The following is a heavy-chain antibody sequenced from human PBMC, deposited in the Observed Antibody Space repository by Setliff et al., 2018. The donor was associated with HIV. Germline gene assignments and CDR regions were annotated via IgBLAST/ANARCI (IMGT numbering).Heavy chain of an antibody. V-gene: IGHV4-28*01. Sequence: AETLSLTCVVSGYSISSSNWWGWIRQPPGKGLEWIGYINHNELTYYNPSLKSRIIMSVDTSKKQLSLKLSSVTAVDTAVYFCARISNGFEPNAFDTWGLGTMVTVSS. CDR1: GYSISSSNW. CDR3: ARISNGFEPNAFDT. CDR2: INHNELT. D-gene: IGHD3-22*01. J-gene: IGHJ3*02.